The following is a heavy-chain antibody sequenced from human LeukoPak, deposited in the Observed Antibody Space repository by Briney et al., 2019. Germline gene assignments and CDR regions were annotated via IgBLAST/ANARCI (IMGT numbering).Heavy chain of an antibody. CDR2: TYYRSKWYN. CDR1: GDSVSSNSAA. J-gene: IGHJ3*02. D-gene: IGHD5-24*01. CDR3: ARGGQGDGYSADEAFDI. Sequence: SQTLSLTCAISGDSVSSNSAAWNWIRQSPSTGLEWLGRTYYRSKWYNDYAGSVKSRITINPDTSKNQFSLQVNSVTPEDTAVYYCARGGQGDGYSADEAFDIWGQGTMVTVSS. V-gene: IGHV6-1*01.